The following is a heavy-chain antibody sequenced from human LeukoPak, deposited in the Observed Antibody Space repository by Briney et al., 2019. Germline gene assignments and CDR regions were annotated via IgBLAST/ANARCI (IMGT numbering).Heavy chain of an antibody. Sequence: GGSLRLSCAASGFTFSDYYMSWIRQAPGKGLEWVSFISSSGSTIYYADSVKGRFTISRDNAKNSLYLQMNSLRAEDTAVYYCARDLACYYGSGSYPGYSIWFDPWGQGTLVTVSS. D-gene: IGHD3-10*01. J-gene: IGHJ5*02. CDR3: ARDLACYYGSGSYPGYSIWFDP. CDR2: ISSSGSTI. CDR1: GFTFSDYY. V-gene: IGHV3-11*01.